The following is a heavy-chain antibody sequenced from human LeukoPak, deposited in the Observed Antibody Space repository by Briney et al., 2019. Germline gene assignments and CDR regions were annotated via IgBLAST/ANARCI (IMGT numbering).Heavy chain of an antibody. Sequence: ASVKVSCKASGYTFTGHDINWVRQATGQGLEWMGWMNANSGNTDYARKFQGRVTITRNTSISTAYMELSSLRSDDTAVYYCARAPPIVVVPAAANWFDPWGQGTLVTVSS. D-gene: IGHD2-2*01. V-gene: IGHV1-8*01. CDR2: MNANSGNT. CDR3: ARAPPIVVVPAAANWFDP. J-gene: IGHJ5*02. CDR1: GYTFTGHD.